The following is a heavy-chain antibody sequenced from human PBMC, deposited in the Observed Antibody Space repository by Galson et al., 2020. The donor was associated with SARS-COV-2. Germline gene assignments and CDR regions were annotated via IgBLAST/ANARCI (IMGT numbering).Heavy chain of an antibody. J-gene: IGHJ5*02. V-gene: IGHV3-53*04. CDR2: IYSGGSA. CDR3: ARGHCNGGSCFSP. D-gene: IGHD2-15*01. CDR1: GFTVSSNY. Sequence: GGSLRLSCVASGFTVSSNYMAWVRQAPGKGPEWLSIIYSGGSAYYAESVKGRFTISRHNSENTLYLQMNSMRPEDTAVYYCARGHCNGGSCFSPWGHGSLVTVSS.